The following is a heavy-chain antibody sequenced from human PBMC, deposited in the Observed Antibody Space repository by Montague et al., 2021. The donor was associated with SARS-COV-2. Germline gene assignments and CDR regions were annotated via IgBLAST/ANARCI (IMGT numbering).Heavy chain of an antibody. Sequence: SETLSLTCTVSGFSIGSGDYWGWIRQPPGKGLVWFGSIYHSGTTSYNPSLQSRLTMSIDTSTNQFSLRLTSVTAADTAVFFCVSEKAGGLRNVFDIWGQGTTDTVSS. J-gene: IGHJ3*02. CDR1: GFSIGSGDY. CDR3: VSEKAGGLRNVFDI. V-gene: IGHV4-38-2*02. CDR2: IYHSGTT.